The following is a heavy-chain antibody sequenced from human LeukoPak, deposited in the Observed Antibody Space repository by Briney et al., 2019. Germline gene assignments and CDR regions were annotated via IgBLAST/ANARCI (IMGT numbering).Heavy chain of an antibody. D-gene: IGHD2-21*01. Sequence: GGSLRLSCAASGFIFSSYAMSWVRQAPGKGLEWVSSIDGRGRNMYYADSVKGRFTISRDNSKNTLYLQMNSLRAEDTAAYYCAKEDCGGDCYGGVDYWGQGTLVTVSS. CDR2: IDGRGRNM. J-gene: IGHJ4*02. CDR1: GFIFSSYA. V-gene: IGHV3-23*01. CDR3: AKEDCGGDCYGGVDY.